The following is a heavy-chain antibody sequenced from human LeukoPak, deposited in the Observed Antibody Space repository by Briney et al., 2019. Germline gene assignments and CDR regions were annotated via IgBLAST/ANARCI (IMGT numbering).Heavy chain of an antibody. D-gene: IGHD6-13*01. CDR3: ARGKAAAGSIVWFDP. Sequence: ASVKVSCKASGYTFTSYGISWVRQAPGRGLEWMGWISAYNGNTNYAQKLQGRVTMTTDTSTSTAYMELRSLRSDDTAVYYCARGKAAAGSIVWFDPWGQGTLVTVSS. CDR2: ISAYNGNT. CDR1: GYTFTSYG. J-gene: IGHJ5*02. V-gene: IGHV1-18*01.